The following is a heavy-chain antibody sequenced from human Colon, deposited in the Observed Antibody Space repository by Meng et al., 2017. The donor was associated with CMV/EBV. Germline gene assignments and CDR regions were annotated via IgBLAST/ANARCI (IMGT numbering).Heavy chain of an antibody. D-gene: IGHD3-22*01. V-gene: IGHV2-5*01. CDR2: IYWNDDK. CDR1: GFSLSTSGVG. J-gene: IGHJ4*02. CDR3: AHSGRDSSGSYYFDY. Sequence: SGPTLVKPTQTLTLTCTFSGFSLSTSGVGVGWIRQPPGKALEWLALIYWNDDKRYSPSLKSRLTITKDTSKNRVVLTMTNMDPVDTATYYCAHSGRDSSGSYYFDYWGQGTLVTVSS.